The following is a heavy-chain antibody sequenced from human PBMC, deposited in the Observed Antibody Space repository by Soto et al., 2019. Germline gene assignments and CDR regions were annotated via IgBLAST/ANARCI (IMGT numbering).Heavy chain of an antibody. CDR2: LYHSGTT. CDR3: ARGADSSSNYYYYGMDV. D-gene: IGHD6-6*01. CDR1: VGSISIGVYS. Sequence: PSETLSLTCGVSVGSISIGVYSWSWIRQPPGKGLEWIGYLYHSGTTYYNPSLKSRVAISVDMSKNQFSLKLKSVTAADTAVYYCARGADSSSNYYYYGMDVWGQGTTVTVSS. V-gene: IGHV4-30-2*01. J-gene: IGHJ6*01.